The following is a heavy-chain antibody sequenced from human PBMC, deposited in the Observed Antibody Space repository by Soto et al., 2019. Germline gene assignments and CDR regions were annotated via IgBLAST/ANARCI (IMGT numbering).Heavy chain of an antibody. D-gene: IGHD3-3*01. Sequence: ASVKVSCKVSGSTFTSYAMHWVRQAPGQRLEWMGWINAGNGNTKYSQKFQGRVTITRDTSASTAYMELSSLRSEDTAVYYCARDELRFLEWATYYFDYWGQGTLVTVSS. CDR3: ARDELRFLEWATYYFDY. J-gene: IGHJ4*02. CDR2: INAGNGNT. V-gene: IGHV1-3*01. CDR1: GSTFTSYA.